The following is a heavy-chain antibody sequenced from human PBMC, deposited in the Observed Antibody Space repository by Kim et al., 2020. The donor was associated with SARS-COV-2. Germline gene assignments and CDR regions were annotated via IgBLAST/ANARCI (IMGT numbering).Heavy chain of an antibody. D-gene: IGHD3-10*01. CDR1: GFTVSSNY. Sequence: GGSLRLSCAASGFTVSSNYMSWVRQAPGKGLEWVSVIYSGGSTYYADSVKGRFTISRDNSKNTLYLQMNSLRAEDTAVYYCAREAELLWFGEPPSLYGMDVWGQGTTVTVSS. CDR3: AREAELLWFGEPPSLYGMDV. J-gene: IGHJ6*02. CDR2: IYSGGST. V-gene: IGHV3-66*01.